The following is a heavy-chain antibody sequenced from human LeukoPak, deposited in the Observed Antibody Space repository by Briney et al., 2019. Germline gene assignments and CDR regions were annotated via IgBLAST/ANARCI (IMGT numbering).Heavy chain of an antibody. CDR3: ARDPQVGAPPEYFDS. J-gene: IGHJ4*02. Sequence: GGSLRLSCAASGFTFSSYSMNWVRQAPGKGLEWVSSISSSSTYIYYADSVKGRFTISRDSAKNSLYLQMNSLRAEDTAIYYCARDPQVGAPPEYFDSWGQGTLVTVSS. D-gene: IGHD1-26*01. CDR1: GFTFSSYS. V-gene: IGHV3-21*01. CDR2: ISSSSTYI.